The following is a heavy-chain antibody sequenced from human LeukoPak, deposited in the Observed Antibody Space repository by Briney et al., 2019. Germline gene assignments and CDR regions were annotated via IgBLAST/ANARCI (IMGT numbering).Heavy chain of an antibody. D-gene: IGHD1-1*01. V-gene: IGHV1-2*02. CDR3: ARVQYNWNDLDAFDV. CDR1: GYSLPDYF. J-gene: IGHJ3*01. CDR2: INPDNGDT. Sequence: APVTVSYKHSGYSLPDYFIHWVRQAPGQGGEWMGWINPDNGDTNYAKKIQGRVSMTRDTSISTGYMELTRLRSDDTAVFFCARVQYNWNDLDAFDVWGQGTMVTVSS.